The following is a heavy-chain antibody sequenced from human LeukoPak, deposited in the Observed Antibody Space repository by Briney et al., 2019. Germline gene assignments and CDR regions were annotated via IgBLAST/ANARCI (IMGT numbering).Heavy chain of an antibody. CDR1: GGSISSYY. V-gene: IGHV4-59*01. CDR3: ARWGREWLHDAFDI. D-gene: IGHD3-3*01. Sequence: SETLSLTCTVSGGSISSYYWSWIRQPPGKGLEWIGYIYYSGSTNYNPSLKSRVTISVDTSKNQFSLKLSSVTAADTAVYYCARWGREWLHDAFDIWGQGTMVTVSS. CDR2: IYYSGST. J-gene: IGHJ3*02.